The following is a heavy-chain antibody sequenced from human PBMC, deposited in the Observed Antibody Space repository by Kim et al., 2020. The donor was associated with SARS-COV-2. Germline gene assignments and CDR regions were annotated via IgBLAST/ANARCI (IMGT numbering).Heavy chain of an antibody. Sequence: SVKGRYTNSRDNAKNTVYLQMNSLRAEDTAVYYCARDAYDFWSGYYYFDYWGRGTLVTVSS. V-gene: IGHV3-74*01. J-gene: IGHJ4*02. D-gene: IGHD3-3*01. CDR3: ARDAYDFWSGYYYFDY.